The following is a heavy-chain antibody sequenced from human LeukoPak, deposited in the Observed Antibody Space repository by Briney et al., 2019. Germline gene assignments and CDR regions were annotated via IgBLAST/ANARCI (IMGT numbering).Heavy chain of an antibody. CDR2: IYYSGST. D-gene: IGHD1-26*01. V-gene: IGHV4-39*01. Sequence: SETLSLTCTVSGGSISSSSYYWGWIRQPPGTGLEWIGSIYYSGSTYYNPSLKSRVTISVDTSKNQFSLKLSSVTAADTAVYYCARHDRGSYYPDYWGQGTLVTVSS. CDR3: ARHDRGSYYPDY. J-gene: IGHJ4*02. CDR1: GGSISSSSYY.